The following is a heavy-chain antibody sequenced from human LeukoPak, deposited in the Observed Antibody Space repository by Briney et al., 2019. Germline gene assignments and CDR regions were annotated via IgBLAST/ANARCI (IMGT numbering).Heavy chain of an antibody. D-gene: IGHD3-10*01. J-gene: IGHJ5*02. V-gene: IGHV3-7*03. Sequence: GGSLRLSCAASGFTFSSYSMSWVRQAPGKGLEWVANIKENGSEKYYVDSVKGRFTISRDNAKNSLYLQMNSLRAEDTAVYYFARGRGSGVNRLDPWGQGTMVTVSS. CDR1: GFTFSSYS. CDR2: IKENGSEK. CDR3: ARGRGSGVNRLDP.